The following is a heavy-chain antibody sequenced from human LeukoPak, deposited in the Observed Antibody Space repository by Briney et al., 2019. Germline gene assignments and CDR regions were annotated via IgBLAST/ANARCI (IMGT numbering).Heavy chain of an antibody. D-gene: IGHD4-23*01. J-gene: IGHJ3*02. CDR2: IRTRINSSTT. V-gene: IGHV3-72*01. CDR3: SRDGGEGGNSAFDI. Sequence: GGSLRLSCAASGFTFSDYYMSWIRQAPGKGLEWVGRIRTRINSSTTEYAASVKGRFTISRDDSKNSMYLHMNSLKTEDTAVYHCSRDGGEGGNSAFDIWGQGTMVTVSS. CDR1: GFTFSDYY.